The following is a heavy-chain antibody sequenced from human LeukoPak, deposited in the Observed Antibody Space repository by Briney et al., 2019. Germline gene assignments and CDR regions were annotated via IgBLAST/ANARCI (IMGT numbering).Heavy chain of an antibody. CDR2: ISHSGST. CDR1: GGSFSGYY. J-gene: IGHJ4*02. D-gene: IGHD1-26*01. V-gene: IGHV4-34*01. Sequence: PSETLSLTCAVYGGSFSGYYWSWIRQPPGTGLEWIGEISHSGSTNYNPSLKSRVTISVDTSKNQFSLKLSSVTAADTAVYYCARGSGSYSYEDYWGRGTLVTVSS. CDR3: ARGSGSYSYEDY.